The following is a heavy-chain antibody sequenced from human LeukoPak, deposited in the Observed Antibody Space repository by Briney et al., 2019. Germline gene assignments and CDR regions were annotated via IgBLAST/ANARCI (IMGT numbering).Heavy chain of an antibody. V-gene: IGHV3-30*18. CDR2: VSYDGSNQ. CDR1: GFTFSNYG. J-gene: IGHJ4*02. D-gene: IGHD6-25*01. CDR3: AKTPGAPANFDY. Sequence: PGRSLRLSCAASGFTFSNYGMHWVRQAPGKGLEWLAVVSYDGSNQNYADSVKGRFTISRDNSKNTLLLQMNSLRAEDTAVYYCAKTPGAPANFDYWGQGTLVTVSS.